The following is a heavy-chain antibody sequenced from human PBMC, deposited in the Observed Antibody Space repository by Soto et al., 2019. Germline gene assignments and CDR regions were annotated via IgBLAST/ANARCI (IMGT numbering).Heavy chain of an antibody. Sequence: ASVKVSCKASGYTFTGYYMHWVRQAPGQGLEWMGWISAYNGNTNYAQKLQGRVTMTTDTSTSTAYMELRSLRSDDTAVYYCARQPDYYDSSGYYPGWGQGTLVTVSS. D-gene: IGHD3-22*01. CDR2: ISAYNGNT. CDR1: GYTFTGYY. V-gene: IGHV1-18*04. J-gene: IGHJ4*02. CDR3: ARQPDYYDSSGYYPG.